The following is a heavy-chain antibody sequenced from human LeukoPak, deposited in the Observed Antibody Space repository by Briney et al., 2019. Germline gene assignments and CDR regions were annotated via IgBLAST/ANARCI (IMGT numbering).Heavy chain of an antibody. V-gene: IGHV3-11*06. D-gene: IGHD3-10*01. CDR3: ARPRGSGSYYDNWFDP. Sequence: GGSLRLSCAASGVTFSDYYMSWIRQAPGKGLEWVSYISSSRSYTNYADSVKGRFTISRDNAKNSLYLQMNSLRAEDTAVYYCARPRGSGSYYDNWFDPWGQGTLVTVCS. J-gene: IGHJ5*02. CDR2: ISSSRSYT. CDR1: GVTFSDYY.